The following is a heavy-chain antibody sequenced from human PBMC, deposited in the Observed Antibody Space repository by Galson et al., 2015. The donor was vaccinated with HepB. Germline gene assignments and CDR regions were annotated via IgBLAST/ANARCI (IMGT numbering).Heavy chain of an antibody. Sequence: SLRLSCAASGFTFSSYAMHWVRQAPGKGLEWVAVISYDGSNKYYADSVKGRFTISRDNSKNTLYLQMNSLRAEDTAVYYCARGDIVVVVAGNFDYWGQGTLVTVSS. CDR2: ISYDGSNK. V-gene: IGHV3-30*04. D-gene: IGHD2-15*01. CDR3: ARGDIVVVVAGNFDY. J-gene: IGHJ4*02. CDR1: GFTFSSYA.